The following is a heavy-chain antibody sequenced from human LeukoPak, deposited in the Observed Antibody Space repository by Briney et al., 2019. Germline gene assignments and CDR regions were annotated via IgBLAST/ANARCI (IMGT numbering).Heavy chain of an antibody. CDR3: ARGKRGYSFGDY. V-gene: IGHV3-7*01. J-gene: IGHJ4*02. Sequence: GGSLRLSCAASGFIFSSYWMSWVRQAPGKGLEWVAHIKQDGSEKYYVDSVKGRFTISRDNAKNSLYLQMNNLRAEDTAVHYCARGKRGYSFGDYWGQGTLVTVSS. CDR2: IKQDGSEK. D-gene: IGHD5-18*01. CDR1: GFIFSSYW.